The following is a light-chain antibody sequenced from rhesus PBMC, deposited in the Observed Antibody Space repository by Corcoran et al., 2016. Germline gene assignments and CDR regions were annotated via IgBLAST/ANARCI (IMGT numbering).Light chain of an antibody. J-gene: IGKJ4*01. CDR3: QHNYGTPLT. Sequence: DIQMPQSPSSLSASVGDRVTITCRTSENVNNYLNWYQQKPGKAPKLLIYKASTLQSGVPSRFSGSGSGTDYTFTISSLQSEDVATYYCQHNYGTPLTFGGGTKVEIK. CDR2: KAS. V-gene: IGKV1-74*01. CDR1: ENVNNY.